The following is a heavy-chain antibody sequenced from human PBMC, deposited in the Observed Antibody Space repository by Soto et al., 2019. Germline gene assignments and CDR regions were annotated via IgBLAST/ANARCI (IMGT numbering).Heavy chain of an antibody. D-gene: IGHD2-21*01. J-gene: IGHJ4*02. CDR2: ITTDKGKT. Sequence: QVQLVQSGPEVKKPGASVKVSCKTSGYTFTSYGISWVRQAPGQGLEWMGWITTDKGKTTYAQKCQGRVTMTTATSTSTEYMGMRSLRSDDTAVYYCATRSPAYDYWGKGTLVTVSS. CDR1: GYTFTSYG. CDR3: ATRSPAYDY. V-gene: IGHV1-18*01.